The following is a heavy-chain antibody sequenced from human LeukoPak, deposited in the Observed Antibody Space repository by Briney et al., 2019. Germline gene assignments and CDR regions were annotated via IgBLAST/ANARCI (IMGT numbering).Heavy chain of an antibody. V-gene: IGHV5-51*01. CDR3: ARYYYDSSGYHYSFDY. Sequence: GESLKISCKGSGYSFTTYWIGWVRQMPGKGLQWMGIINPADSDTRYSPSFQGQVTISADKSISTAYLRWSSLKASDTAMYYCARYYYDSSGYHYSFDYWGQGTLVTVSS. CDR2: INPADSDT. J-gene: IGHJ4*02. D-gene: IGHD3-22*01. CDR1: GYSFTTYW.